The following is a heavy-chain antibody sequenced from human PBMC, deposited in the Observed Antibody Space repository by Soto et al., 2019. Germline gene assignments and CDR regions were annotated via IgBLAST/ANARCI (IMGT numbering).Heavy chain of an antibody. J-gene: IGHJ6*04. CDR3: AIEGQEGVVVSGTRLRNYYCMDV. V-gene: IGHV1-69*13. D-gene: IGHD2-2*01. CDR1: GGTFSSYA. Sequence: ASVKVSCKASGGTFSSYAISWVRQAPGQGLEWMGGIIPIFGTANYAQKFQGRVTITADESTSTAYMELSSLRSEDTAVYYCAIEGQEGVVVSGTRLRNYYCMDVWGKGTTVTVSS. CDR2: IIPIFGTA.